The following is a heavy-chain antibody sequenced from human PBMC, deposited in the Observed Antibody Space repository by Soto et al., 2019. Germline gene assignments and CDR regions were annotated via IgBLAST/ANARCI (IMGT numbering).Heavy chain of an antibody. CDR2: ISLSGSTI. CDR3: ARESFSASPNFFDY. CDR1: GFAFSNYE. J-gene: IGHJ4*02. V-gene: IGHV3-48*03. Sequence: GGSLRLSCAASGFAFSNYEMNWVRQAPGRGLEWVSYISLSGSTIYYADSVKGRFTISRDDAKNSLYLQMDSLRADDTAVYYCARESFSASPNFFDYWGQGTLVTVSS. D-gene: IGHD3-3*02.